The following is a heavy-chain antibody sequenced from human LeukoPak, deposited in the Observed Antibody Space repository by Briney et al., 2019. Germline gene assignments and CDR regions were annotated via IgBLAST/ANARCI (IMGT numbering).Heavy chain of an antibody. Sequence: GGSLRLSCAGSGFTFSSDWMSWVRQTPEKGLEWVANINQDGGEKHYVDSVRGRYTISRDNAKNSLYLQMNSLRAADTAVYYCARDKRGWGQGALVTVSS. CDR3: ARDKRG. D-gene: IGHD3-10*01. V-gene: IGHV3-7*01. J-gene: IGHJ4*02. CDR1: GFTFSSDW. CDR2: INQDGGEK.